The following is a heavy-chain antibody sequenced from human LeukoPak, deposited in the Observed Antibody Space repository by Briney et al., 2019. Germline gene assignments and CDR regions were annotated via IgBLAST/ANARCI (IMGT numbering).Heavy chain of an antibody. CDR1: GGSISSSSYY. CDR2: IYYSGST. V-gene: IGHV4-39*07. CDR3: ARKGGSSTRTYGDPFDY. D-gene: IGHD4-17*01. Sequence: SETLSLTCTVSGGSISSSSYYWGWIRQPPGKGLEWIGSIYYSGSTYYNPSLKSRVTISVDTSKNQFSLKLSSVTAADTAVYYCARKGGSSTRTYGDPFDYWGQGTLVTVSS. J-gene: IGHJ4*02.